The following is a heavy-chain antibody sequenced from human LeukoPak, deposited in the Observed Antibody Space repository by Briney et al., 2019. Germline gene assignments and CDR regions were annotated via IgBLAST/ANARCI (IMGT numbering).Heavy chain of an antibody. V-gene: IGHV1-69*01. CDR1: GGTFSSYA. CDR3: ARLSSTSCCYFDY. Sequence: GSSVKVSRKASGGTFSSYAISWVRQAPGQGLEWMGGIIPIFGTASYAQKFQGRVTITADESTSTAYMELSSLRSEDTAVYYCARLSSTSCCYFDYWGQGTLVTVSS. D-gene: IGHD2-2*01. CDR2: IIPIFGTA. J-gene: IGHJ4*02.